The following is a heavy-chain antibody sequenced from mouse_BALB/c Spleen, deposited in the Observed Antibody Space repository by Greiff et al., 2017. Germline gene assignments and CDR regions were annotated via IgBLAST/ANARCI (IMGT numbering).Heavy chain of an antibody. CDR3: ARHGLYYAMDY. Sequence: VKLMESGPDLVAPSQTLSITCTVSGFSLTSYCVHWVRQRPGKGLEWLVVIWSDGSTTYNSALKYRLSTSKDNSKSQVFLKMNSLHTDDTAMYSCARHGLYYAMDYWGQGTSVTVSS. CDR2: IWSDGST. J-gene: IGHJ4*01. CDR1: GFSLTSYC. V-gene: IGHV2-6-2*01.